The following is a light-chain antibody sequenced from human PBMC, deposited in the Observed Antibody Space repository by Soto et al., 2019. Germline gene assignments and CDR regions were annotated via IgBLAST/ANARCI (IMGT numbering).Light chain of an antibody. CDR1: QSVSSNF. CDR3: QQYGSSQT. Sequence: EIVLTQSPGTLSLSPGERATLSCRASQSVSSNFLAWYQQKPGQAPRLLIYGASSRATSIPDRFSGSGSGTDFTLTISRLEPEEFAVYYCQQYGSSQTFGQGTKLEIK. CDR2: GAS. J-gene: IGKJ2*01. V-gene: IGKV3-20*01.